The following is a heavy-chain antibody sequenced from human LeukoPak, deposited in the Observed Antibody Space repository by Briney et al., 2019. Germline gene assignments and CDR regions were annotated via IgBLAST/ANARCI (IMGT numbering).Heavy chain of an antibody. CDR3: TTTPFDTARS. CDR2: IKSKTDGGTT. CDR1: GFTFSNAW. V-gene: IGHV3-15*01. Sequence: GRSLRLSCAASGFTFSNAWMSWVRQAPGKGLEWDGRIKSKTDGGTTDYAAPVKGRFTISRDDSKNTLYLQMNSLKTEDTAVYYCTTTPFDTARSWGQGTLVTVSS. D-gene: IGHD5-18*01. J-gene: IGHJ5*02.